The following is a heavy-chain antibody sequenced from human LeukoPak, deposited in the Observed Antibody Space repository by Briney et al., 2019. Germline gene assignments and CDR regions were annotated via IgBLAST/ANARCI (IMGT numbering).Heavy chain of an antibody. CDR3: ANSSRGDDFWSGSSWFDP. V-gene: IGHV1-69*05. D-gene: IGHD3-3*01. CDR2: IIPIFGTA. Sequence: SVKVSCKASGGTFSSYTISWVRQAPGQGLEWMGGIIPIFGTAKYAQKFQGRVTITTGESMNTAHMELRSLRSEDTAVYYCANSSRGDDFWSGSSWFDPWGQGTLVTVSS. CDR1: GGTFSSYT. J-gene: IGHJ5*02.